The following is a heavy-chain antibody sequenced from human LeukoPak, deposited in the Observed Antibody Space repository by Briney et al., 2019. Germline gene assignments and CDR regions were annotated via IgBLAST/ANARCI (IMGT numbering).Heavy chain of an antibody. Sequence: QPGGSLRLSCAASGFTFSSYGMHWVRQAPGKGLEWVAVIWYDGSNKYYADSVKGRFTISRDNSKNTLYLQMNSLRAEDTAVYYCAKDAGDGYYMDVWGKGTTVTVSS. CDR1: GFTFSSYG. V-gene: IGHV3-33*06. CDR2: IWYDGSNK. J-gene: IGHJ6*03. CDR3: AKDAGDGYYMDV. D-gene: IGHD3-10*01.